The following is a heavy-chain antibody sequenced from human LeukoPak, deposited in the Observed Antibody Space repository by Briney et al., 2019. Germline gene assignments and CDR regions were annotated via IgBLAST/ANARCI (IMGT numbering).Heavy chain of an antibody. CDR2: ISGSGGST. D-gene: IGHD5-12*01. J-gene: IGHJ3*02. CDR1: GFTFSSYA. CDR3: AKKQRGYDYSGGSYPTPDAFDI. V-gene: IGHV3-23*01. Sequence: GGSLRLSCAASGFTFSSYAMSWARQAPGKGLEWVSAISGSGGSTYYADSVKGRFTISRDNSKNTLYLQMNSLRAEDTAVYYCAKKQRGYDYSGGSYPTPDAFDIWGQGTMVTVSS.